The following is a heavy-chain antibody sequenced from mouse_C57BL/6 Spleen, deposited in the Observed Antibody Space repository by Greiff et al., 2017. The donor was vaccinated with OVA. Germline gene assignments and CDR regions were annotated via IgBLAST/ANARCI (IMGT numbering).Heavy chain of an antibody. Sequence: QVQLQQPGAELVRPGSSVKLSCKASGYTFTSYWMHWVKQRPIQGLEWIGNIDPSDSETHYNQKFKDKATLTVDKSSSTAYMQLSSLTSEDSAVYYGARKRELGLYYFDYWGQGTTLTVSS. D-gene: IGHD4-1*01. CDR1: GYTFTSYW. CDR2: IDPSDSET. V-gene: IGHV1-52*01. J-gene: IGHJ2*01. CDR3: ARKRELGLYYFDY.